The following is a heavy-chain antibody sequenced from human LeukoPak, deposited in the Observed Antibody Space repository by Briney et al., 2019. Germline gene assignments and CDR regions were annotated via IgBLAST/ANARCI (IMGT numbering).Heavy chain of an antibody. D-gene: IGHD1-26*01. CDR1: GFTFSDYY. Sequence: GGSLRLSCAVSGFTFSDYYMSWVRQAPGKGLEWVSYISSSGSMLHYADSVEGRFTISRDNAKNSLYLQMSSLRVEDTAVYYCAAKGNGYTGIYVFAHWGQGTPVTVSS. J-gene: IGHJ4*02. CDR3: AAKGNGYTGIYVFAH. V-gene: IGHV3-11*04. CDR2: ISSSGSML.